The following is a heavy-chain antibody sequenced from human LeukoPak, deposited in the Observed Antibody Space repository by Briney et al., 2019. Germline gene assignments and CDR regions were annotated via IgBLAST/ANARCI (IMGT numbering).Heavy chain of an antibody. J-gene: IGHJ4*02. CDR3: ARVVDQLLVFDY. V-gene: IGHV4-39*01. CDR2: IYYSGST. CDR1: GGSISSSSYY. Sequence: PSETLSLTCTVSGGSISSSSYYWGWIRQPPGKGLEWIGSIYYSGSTYYNPSLKSRVTISVDTSKNQFSLKLSSVTAADTAVYYCARVVDQLLVFDYWGQGTLVTVSS. D-gene: IGHD2-2*01.